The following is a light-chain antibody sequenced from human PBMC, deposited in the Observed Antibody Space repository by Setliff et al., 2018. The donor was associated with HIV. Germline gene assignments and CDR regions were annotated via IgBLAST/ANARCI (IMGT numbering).Light chain of an antibody. V-gene: IGLV2-14*03. CDR1: SSDVGGYNY. CDR2: DVS. Sequence: QSALTQPASVSGSPGQSITISCTGTSSDVGGYNYVSWYQQHPGKAPKLMIYDVSYRPSGVSNRFSGSKSGNTASLTISGLQAEDEADYHCSLYTTSSTPHVVFGGGTKVTVL. J-gene: IGLJ2*01. CDR3: SLYTTSSTPHVV.